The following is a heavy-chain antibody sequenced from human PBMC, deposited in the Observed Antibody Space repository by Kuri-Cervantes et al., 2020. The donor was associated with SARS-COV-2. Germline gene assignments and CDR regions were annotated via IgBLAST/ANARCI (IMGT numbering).Heavy chain of an antibody. CDR1: GYTFTSFY. CDR3: ASVHPDYYGSGSYLAGKDAFDI. CDR2: ISPIVGDT. D-gene: IGHD3-10*01. Sequence: ASVKVSCKASGYTFTSFYIHWVRQAPGQGLEWMAIISPIVGDTTYAQRFRDRLSVTMDTSTSTAYMELSSLRSEDTAVYYCASVHPDYYGSGSYLAGKDAFDIWGQGTMVTVSS. V-gene: IGHV1-46*01. J-gene: IGHJ3*02.